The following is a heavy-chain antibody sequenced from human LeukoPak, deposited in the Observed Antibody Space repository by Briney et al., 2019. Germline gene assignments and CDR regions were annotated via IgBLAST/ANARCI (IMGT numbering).Heavy chain of an antibody. CDR3: ARVVVPAAIDWFDP. V-gene: IGHV4-34*01. D-gene: IGHD2-2*01. CDR1: GGSFSGYY. J-gene: IGHJ5*02. CDR2: INHSGST. Sequence: SETLSLTCAVYGGSFSGYYWSWIRQPPGKGLEWIGEINHSGSTNYNPSLKSRVTIPVDTSKNQFSLKLSSVTAADTAVYYCARVVVPAAIDWFDPWGQGTLVTVSS.